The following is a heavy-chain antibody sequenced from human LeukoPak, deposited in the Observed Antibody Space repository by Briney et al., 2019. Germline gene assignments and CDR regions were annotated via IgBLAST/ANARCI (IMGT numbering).Heavy chain of an antibody. V-gene: IGHV1-3*01. CDR3: ARAFPGTYYYDSSGYFPDD. Sequence: ASVKVSCKASGYTFTSYAMHWVRQAPGQRLEWMGWINAGNGNTNYAQKLQGRVTMTTDTSTSTAYMELRSLRSDDTAVYYCARAFPGTYYYDSSGYFPDDWGQGTLVTVSS. CDR2: INAGNGNT. J-gene: IGHJ4*02. D-gene: IGHD3-22*01. CDR1: GYTFTSYA.